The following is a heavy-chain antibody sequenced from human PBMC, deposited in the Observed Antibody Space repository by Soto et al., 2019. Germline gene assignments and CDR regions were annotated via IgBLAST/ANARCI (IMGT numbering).Heavy chain of an antibody. CDR1: GGSISSGDYY. J-gene: IGHJ5*02. D-gene: IGHD3-22*01. CDR3: ARESEYYYDSSGYYEVNWFDP. V-gene: IGHV4-30-4*01. CDR2: IYYSGST. Sequence: TLSLTCTVSGGSISSGDYYWSWIRQPPGKGLEWIGYIYYSGSTYYNPSLKSRVTISVDTSKNQFSLKLGSVTAADTAVYYCARESEYYYDSSGYYEVNWFDPWGQGTLVTVSS.